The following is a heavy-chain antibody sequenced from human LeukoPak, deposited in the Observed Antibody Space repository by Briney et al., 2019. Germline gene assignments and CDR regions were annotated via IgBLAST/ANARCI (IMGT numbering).Heavy chain of an antibody. D-gene: IGHD1-26*01. J-gene: IGHJ4*02. Sequence: PGGSLRLSCAASGFPFSSYVMSWVRQAPGKGLEWVSYISGRSSTVYYADSVKGRFTISRDNAKNSMYLQMNSLRAEDTAVYYCARDRIKSGSYYFDYWGQGTLVTVSS. CDR3: ARDRIKSGSYYFDY. CDR1: GFPFSSYV. CDR2: ISGRSSTV. V-gene: IGHV3-48*01.